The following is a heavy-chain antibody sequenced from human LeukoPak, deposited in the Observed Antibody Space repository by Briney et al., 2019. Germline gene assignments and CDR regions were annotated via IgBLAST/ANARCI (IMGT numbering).Heavy chain of an antibody. CDR2: IWNDGSYK. CDR3: ARDLWQQMIQGYDY. Sequence: XXXVRXAXXXXLEWVXVIWNDGSYKHYADSVKGRFTISRDDSKNTIYLQMNSLRAEDTAVYYCARDLWQQMIQGYDYWGQGTLVTVSS. D-gene: IGHD6-13*01. V-gene: IGHV3-33*01. J-gene: IGHJ4*02.